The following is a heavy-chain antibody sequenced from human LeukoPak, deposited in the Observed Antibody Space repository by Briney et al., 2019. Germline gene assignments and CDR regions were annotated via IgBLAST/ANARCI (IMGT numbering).Heavy chain of an antibody. Sequence: GGSLRLSCAASGFTFSSYWMSWVRQAPGKGLEWVANIKQDGSEKYYVDSVKGRFTISRDNAKNSVYLQMNSLRVEDTALYYCATGFKATDDYFQDWGQGTMVTVSS. J-gene: IGHJ1*01. D-gene: IGHD1-1*01. CDR2: IKQDGSEK. V-gene: IGHV3-7*01. CDR1: GFTFSSYW. CDR3: ATGFKATDDYFQD.